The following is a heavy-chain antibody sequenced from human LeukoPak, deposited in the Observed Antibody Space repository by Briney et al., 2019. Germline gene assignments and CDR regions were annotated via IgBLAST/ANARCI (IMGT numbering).Heavy chain of an antibody. CDR3: ARLPHYYGMDV. CDR1: GGSISSGSYY. V-gene: IGHV4-61*02. J-gene: IGHJ6*04. CDR2: IYTSGST. Sequence: SQTLSLTCTVSGGSISSGSYYWSWIRQPAGKGLEWIGRIYTSGSTNYNPSLKSRVTISVDTSKNQFSLKLSSVTAADTAVYYCARLPHYYGMDVWGKGTTVTVSS.